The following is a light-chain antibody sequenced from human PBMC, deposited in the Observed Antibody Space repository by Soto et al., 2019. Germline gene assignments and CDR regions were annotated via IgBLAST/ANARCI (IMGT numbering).Light chain of an antibody. CDR3: TSYTSSSTHV. J-gene: IGLJ1*01. V-gene: IGLV2-14*01. CDR2: GVT. CDR1: SSDIGGYDY. Sequence: QSVLTQPASVSGSPGQSITISCTGTSSDIGGYDYVSWYQHHPGKAPKFIIYGVTNRPSGVSHRFSGSKSANMASLTISGLLAGDEADYYCTSYTSSSTHVFGTGTKGPVL.